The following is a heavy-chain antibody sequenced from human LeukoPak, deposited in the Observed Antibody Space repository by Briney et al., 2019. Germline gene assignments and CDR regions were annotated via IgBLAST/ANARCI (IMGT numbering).Heavy chain of an antibody. CDR3: ARVMGDYVWGSYRGYYYYYYMDV. CDR1: GGSISSYY. J-gene: IGHJ6*03. CDR2: IYYNGST. V-gene: IGHV4-59*01. D-gene: IGHD3-16*02. Sequence: SETLSLTCTVSGGSISSYYWSWIRQPPGKGLEWIGYIYYNGSTNYNPSLKSRVTISVDTSKNQFSLKLSSVTAADTAVYYCARVMGDYVWGSYRGYYYYYYMDVWGKGTTVTVSS.